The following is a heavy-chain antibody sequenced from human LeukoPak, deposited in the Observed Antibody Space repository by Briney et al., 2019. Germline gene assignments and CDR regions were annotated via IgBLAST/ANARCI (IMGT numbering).Heavy chain of an antibody. CDR2: IYYSGST. CDR1: GGSISSGGYY. CDR3: AREYYDSSGYPLFDP. V-gene: IGHV4-31*03. J-gene: IGHJ5*02. Sequence: SETLSLTCTVSGGSISSGGYYWSWIRQHPGKGLEWIGYIYYSGSTYYNPSLKSRVTISVDRSKNQFSLKLSSVTAADTAVYYCAREYYDSSGYPLFDPWGQGTLVTVSS. D-gene: IGHD3-22*01.